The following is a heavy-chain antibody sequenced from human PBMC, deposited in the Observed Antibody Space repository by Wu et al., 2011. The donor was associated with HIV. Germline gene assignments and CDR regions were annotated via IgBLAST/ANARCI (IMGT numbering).Heavy chain of an antibody. D-gene: IGHD1-26*01. CDR3: ARHRGGRSDAFDI. J-gene: IGHJ3*02. Sequence: VQLVQSGAEAKKPGESLKISCKGSGYGFAGYWIGWVRQMPGKGLDWMGIIYPSDSDTRYSPSFQGQVNISADKSISTAYLQWSSLKASDTAMYYCARHRGGRSDAFDIWGQGTMVTVSS. V-gene: IGHV5-51*01. CDR2: IYPSDSDT. CDR1: GYGFAGYW.